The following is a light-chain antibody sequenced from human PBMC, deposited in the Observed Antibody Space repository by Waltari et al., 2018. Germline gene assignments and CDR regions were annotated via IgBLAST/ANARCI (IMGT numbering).Light chain of an antibody. CDR3: QVWDTSADHLVV. Sequence: SYVLTQPPSVSVAPGKTASITCGGNNIGAKSVNWYQQKPGQDPILLIYFDSDRPSGIPDRFSGSNSGHTATLTISRVEAGDEAAYYCQVWDTSADHLVVFGGGTNLTVV. V-gene: IGLV3-21*04. CDR1: NIGAKS. J-gene: IGLJ2*01. CDR2: FDS.